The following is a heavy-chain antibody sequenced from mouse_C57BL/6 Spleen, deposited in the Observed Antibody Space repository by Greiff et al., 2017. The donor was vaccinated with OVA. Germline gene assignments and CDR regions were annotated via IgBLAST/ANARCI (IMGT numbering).Heavy chain of an antibody. CDR1: GYSITSGYY. CDR2: ISYDGSN. V-gene: IGHV3-6*01. Sequence: EVKLMESGPGLVKPSQSLSLTCSVTGYSITSGYYWNWIRQFPGNKLEWMGYISYDGSNNYNPSLKNRISITRDTSKNQFFLKLNSVTTEDTATYYCARDEGKGYFDVWGTGTTVTVSS. CDR3: ARDEGKGYFDV. J-gene: IGHJ1*03.